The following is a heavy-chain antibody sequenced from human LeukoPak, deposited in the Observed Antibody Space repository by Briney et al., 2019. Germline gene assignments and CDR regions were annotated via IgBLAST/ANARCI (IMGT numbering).Heavy chain of an antibody. CDR3: ARSTSHRLYYFDY. V-gene: IGHV4-34*01. Sequence: PSETLSLTCAVYGGSFSGYYWSWTRQPPGKGLEWIGEINHSGSTNYNPSLKSRVTISVDTSKNQFSLKLSSVTAADTAVYYCARSTSHRLYYFDYWGQGTLVTVSS. J-gene: IGHJ4*02. CDR2: INHSGST. CDR1: GGSFSGYY. D-gene: IGHD3-22*01.